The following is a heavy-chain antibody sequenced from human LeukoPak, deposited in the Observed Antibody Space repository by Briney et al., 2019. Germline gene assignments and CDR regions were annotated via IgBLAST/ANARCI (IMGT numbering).Heavy chain of an antibody. J-gene: IGHJ4*02. Sequence: GGSLRLSCAVSGFTFSSYSMNWVRQAPGKGLEWVSSISSSSSYIYYTNSVKGRFTISRDNSKNTLYLQMNSLRAEDTAVYYCAKASITAALTFDYWGQGTLVTVSS. D-gene: IGHD6-13*01. CDR2: ISSSSSYI. CDR3: AKASITAALTFDY. V-gene: IGHV3-21*01. CDR1: GFTFSSYS.